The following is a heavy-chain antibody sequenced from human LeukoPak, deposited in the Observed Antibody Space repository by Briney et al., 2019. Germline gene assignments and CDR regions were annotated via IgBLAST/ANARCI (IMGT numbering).Heavy chain of an antibody. D-gene: IGHD2-2*01. CDR2: ISAYNGDT. CDR1: GYTFTSYG. V-gene: IGHV1-18*01. J-gene: IGHJ4*02. Sequence: ASVKVSCKASGYTFTSYGISWVRQAPGQGLEWMGWISAYNGDTNYAQKLQGRATMTTDTSTSTAYMELRSLRSDDTAVYYCARERPSDIVVVPAAVIDYWGQGTLVTVSS. CDR3: ARERPSDIVVVPAAVIDY.